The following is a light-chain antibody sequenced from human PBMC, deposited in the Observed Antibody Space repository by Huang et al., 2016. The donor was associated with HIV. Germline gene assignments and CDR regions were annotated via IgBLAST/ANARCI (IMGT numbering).Light chain of an antibody. CDR2: GAS. CDR3: QQYNNWPPLLT. Sequence: EIVMTQSPATLSVSPGVRVILSCRASESVSSSLAWYQQKPGQAPRLLIYGASTRASGVPPRFSGSGSGTEFTLTISSLQSADFAVYYCQQYNNWPPLLTFGGGTKVEIK. J-gene: IGKJ4*01. V-gene: IGKV3-15*01. CDR1: ESVSSS.